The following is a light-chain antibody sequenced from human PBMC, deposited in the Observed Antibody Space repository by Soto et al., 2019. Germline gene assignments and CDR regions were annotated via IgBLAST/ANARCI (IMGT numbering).Light chain of an antibody. CDR3: NSYAGSERV. Sequence: QSALTQPPSASGSPGQSVTISCTGTTIDVGGYNYVSWYQQHPGKAPKLMIYEVSKRPSGVPDRFSGSKSGNTASLTVSGLQAEDEADYYSNSYAGSERVFRTGTKVTVL. CDR1: TIDVGGYNY. V-gene: IGLV2-8*01. J-gene: IGLJ1*01. CDR2: EVS.